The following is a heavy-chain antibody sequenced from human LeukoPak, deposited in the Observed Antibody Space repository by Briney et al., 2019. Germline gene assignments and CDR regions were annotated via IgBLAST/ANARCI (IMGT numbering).Heavy chain of an antibody. CDR3: ARGYFDYYGSGSYYNLIDY. CDR1: GGSFIGYY. D-gene: IGHD3-10*01. V-gene: IGHV4-34*01. J-gene: IGHJ4*02. CDR2: INHSRVT. Sequence: PSETLSLTCAVSGGSFIGYYWSWIRQPPGKGLEWIGEINHSRVTNYNPSLKSRVTISVVTSKKEFSLKLKSVTAADTAIYYCARGYFDYYGSGSYYNLIDYWGQGILVTVSS.